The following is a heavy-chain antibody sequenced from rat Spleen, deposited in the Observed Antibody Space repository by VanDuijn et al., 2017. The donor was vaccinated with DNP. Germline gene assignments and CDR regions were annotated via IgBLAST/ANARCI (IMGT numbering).Heavy chain of an antibody. Sequence: DVQLQESGPGLVKPSQSLSLTCSVTGYFITNNYWAWIRKFPGNRMEWMGYISYSGSTGYNPSHKSRTSITRDTSKNHFFLQLNSVTTEDTATYYCARGLNYGGYNYYWYFDFWGPGTMVTVSS. CDR2: ISYSGST. CDR1: GYFITNNY. CDR3: ARGLNYGGYNYYWYFDF. J-gene: IGHJ1*01. D-gene: IGHD1-11*01. V-gene: IGHV3-1*01.